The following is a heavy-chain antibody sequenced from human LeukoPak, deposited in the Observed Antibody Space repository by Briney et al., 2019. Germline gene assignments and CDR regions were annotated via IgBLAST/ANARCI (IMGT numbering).Heavy chain of an antibody. CDR3: ARVRATVPDAFDI. CDR2: IYPSDSDA. Sequence: GESLKISCYASGYRLTSYWLGWVRQMPGKGLEWIGIIYPSDSDARYSPSFQGLVTISAGKSISTAYLQWSSLKASDTDIYFCARVRATVPDAFDIWGQGTMVTVSS. D-gene: IGHD2-15*01. V-gene: IGHV5-51*01. J-gene: IGHJ3*02. CDR1: GYRLTSYW.